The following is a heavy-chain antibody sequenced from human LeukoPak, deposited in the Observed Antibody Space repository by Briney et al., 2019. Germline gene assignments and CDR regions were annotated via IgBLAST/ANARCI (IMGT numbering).Heavy chain of an antibody. D-gene: IGHD3-10*02. CDR2: IIPIFGTV. Sequence: PAASVKVSCKASGGTFSSYAISWVRQAPGQGLEWMGGIIPIFGTVNYAQKFQGRVTITADESTSTAYMELSSLRSEDTAVYYCARDRGVLLCPWGQGTLVTVSS. CDR3: ARDRGVLLCP. CDR1: GGTFSSYA. V-gene: IGHV1-69*13. J-gene: IGHJ5*02.